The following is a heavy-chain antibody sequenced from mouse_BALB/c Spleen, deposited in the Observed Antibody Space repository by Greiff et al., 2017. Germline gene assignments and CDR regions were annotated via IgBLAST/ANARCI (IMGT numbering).Heavy chain of an antibody. CDR3: ARGGYPYYAMDY. CDR1: GFTFSSFG. J-gene: IGHJ4*01. CDR2: ISSGSSTI. Sequence: EVHLVESGGGLVQPGGSRKLSCAASGFTFSSFGMHWVRQAPEKGLEWVAYISSGSSTIYYADTVKGRFTISRDNPKNTLFLQMTSLRSEDTAMYYCARGGYPYYAMDYWGQGTSVTVSS. D-gene: IGHD2-2*01. V-gene: IGHV5-17*02.